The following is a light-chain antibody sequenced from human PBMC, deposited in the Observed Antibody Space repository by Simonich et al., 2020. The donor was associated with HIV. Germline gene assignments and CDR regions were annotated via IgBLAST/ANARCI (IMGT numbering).Light chain of an antibody. CDR3: QQTYNTPPWT. V-gene: IGKV1-39*01. Sequence: DIQMTQSPSSLSASVGDRVTITARASQYISSYLNWDQQKPGKAPKLLISAASSLQSGVPSRFSGSGAGTDFTLTISSLQPEDFTTYYCQQTYNTPPWTFGQGTKVEIK. CDR1: QYISSY. J-gene: IGKJ1*01. CDR2: AAS.